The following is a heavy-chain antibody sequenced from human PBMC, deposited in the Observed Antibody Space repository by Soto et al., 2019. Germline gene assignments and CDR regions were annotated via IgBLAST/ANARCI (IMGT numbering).Heavy chain of an antibody. J-gene: IGHJ5*02. CDR3: ARWDSNWFDP. CDR2: IYYGAYK. D-gene: IGHD1-26*01. CDR1: GGSITSDW. Sequence: SETLSLTCSVSGGSITSDWWSWIRQPPGKGLEWIGYIYYGAYKNYNPILKSRVTISGDTSQNQVSLKLNSVTTADTAVYYCARWDSNWFDPWGQG. V-gene: IGHV4-59*01.